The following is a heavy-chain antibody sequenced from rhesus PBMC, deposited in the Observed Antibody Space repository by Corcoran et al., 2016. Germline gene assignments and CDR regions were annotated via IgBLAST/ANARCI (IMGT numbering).Heavy chain of an antibody. J-gene: IGHJ4*01. CDR3: ATSGVVTEPNY. Sequence: QLQLQESGPGLVKPSETLSVTCAVSGGSISSSYWSWIRQAPGKGLEWIGYIFGSGSSTNYNPSLKCLVTLSVDTSKNQLSLKLSSVTAADTAVYYCATSGVVTEPNYWGQGVLVTVSS. D-gene: IGHD3-16*01. CDR1: GGSISSSY. V-gene: IGHV4-169*01. CDR2: IFGSGSST.